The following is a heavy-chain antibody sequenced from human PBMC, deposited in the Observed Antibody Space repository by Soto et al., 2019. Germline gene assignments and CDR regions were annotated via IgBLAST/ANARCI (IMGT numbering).Heavy chain of an antibody. V-gene: IGHV4-59*01. J-gene: IGHJ4*02. D-gene: IGHD5-18*01. Sequence: SETLSLTCTVSGDSISGYYWNWIRQPPGKGLEWIGYIYYTGSTDYNPSLKSRVTISLETSKNLFSLKLTSVTATDTAVYYCARSGYSYGRFDFWSQGTLVTVSS. CDR1: GDSISGYY. CDR3: ARSGYSYGRFDF. CDR2: IYYTGST.